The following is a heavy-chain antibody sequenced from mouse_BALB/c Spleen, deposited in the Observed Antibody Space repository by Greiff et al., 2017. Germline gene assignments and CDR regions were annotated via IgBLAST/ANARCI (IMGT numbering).Heavy chain of an antibody. D-gene: IGHD1-1*01. CDR1: GFSLTGYG. CDR2: IWGDGST. CDR3: ARETTEVAGGFAY. Sequence: QVQLKESGPGLVAPSQSLSITCTVSGFSLTGYGVNWVRQPPGKGLEWLGMIWGDGSTDYNSALKSRLSISKDNSKSQVFLKMNSLQTDDTARYYCARETTEVAGGFAYWGQGTLVTVSA. J-gene: IGHJ3*01. V-gene: IGHV2-6-7*01.